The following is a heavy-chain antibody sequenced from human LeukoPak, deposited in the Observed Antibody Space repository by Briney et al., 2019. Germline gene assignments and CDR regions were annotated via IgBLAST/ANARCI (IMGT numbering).Heavy chain of an antibody. J-gene: IGHJ4*01. V-gene: IGHV4-39*02. CDR1: GASISNTSIFY. Sequence: SETLSLTCSVSGASISNTSIFYWGWIRQPPGKGLEWIGSVYYSGHTYYNPSLNSRVIILVDTSRNLFSLRMTSVPATDTAIYYCAASTVVAGPFDSLGHGALVTVSS. CDR2: VYYSGHT. CDR3: AASTVVAGPFDS. D-gene: IGHD6-19*01.